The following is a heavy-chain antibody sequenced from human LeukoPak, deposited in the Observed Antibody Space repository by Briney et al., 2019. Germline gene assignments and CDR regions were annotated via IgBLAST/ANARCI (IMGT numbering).Heavy chain of an antibody. J-gene: IGHJ4*02. V-gene: IGHV4-34*01. CDR1: GGSFSGYY. D-gene: IGHD3-9*01. Sequence: SETLSLTCAVYGGSFSGYYWSWIRQPPGKGLEWIGEINHSGSTNYNPSLKSRVTISVDTSKNQFSLKLSSVTAADTAVYYCARTSFGDILTGLRLLYYWGQGTLVTVSS. CDR2: INHSGST. CDR3: ARTSFGDILTGLRLLYY.